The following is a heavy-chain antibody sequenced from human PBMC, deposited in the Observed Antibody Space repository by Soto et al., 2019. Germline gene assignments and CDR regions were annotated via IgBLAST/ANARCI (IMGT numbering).Heavy chain of an antibody. Sequence: GGSLRLSCAASGFTFSSYWMSWVRQAPGKGLEWVANIKEDGSEKNYVDAVKGRFTISRDNAKNSLHLQMNSLRAEDAAVYYCARGYYGMDVWGQGTTVTVSS. CDR3: ARGYYGMDV. CDR2: IKEDGSEK. CDR1: GFTFSSYW. V-gene: IGHV3-7*03. J-gene: IGHJ6*02.